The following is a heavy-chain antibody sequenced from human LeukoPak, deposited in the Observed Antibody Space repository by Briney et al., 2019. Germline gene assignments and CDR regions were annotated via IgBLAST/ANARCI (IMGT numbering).Heavy chain of an antibody. CDR2: ITDSGRTI. D-gene: IGHD2-8*01. V-gene: IGHV3-48*03. J-gene: IGHJ4*02. Sequence: GGSLRLSCAASGFTFSTYEMNWVRQAPGKGLEWVSYITDSGRTIYYADSVKGRFTISRDNAKNSLYLQMNSLRAENTAVYYCARSRYCTNGVCLIDYWGQGTLVTVSS. CDR3: ARSRYCTNGVCLIDY. CDR1: GFTFSTYE.